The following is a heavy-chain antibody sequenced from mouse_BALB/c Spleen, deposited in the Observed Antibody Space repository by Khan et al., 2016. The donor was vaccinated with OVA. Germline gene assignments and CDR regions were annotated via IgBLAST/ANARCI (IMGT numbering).Heavy chain of an antibody. D-gene: IGHD1-1*01. CDR3: AREDYNGRSSYTRDY. J-gene: IGHJ4*01. V-gene: IGHV1S41*01. CDR1: GYSFTSYW. CDR2: IAPGSSNA. Sequence: DLVKPAASVKLSCKASGYSFTSYWINWIKQRPGQGLEWLGRIAPGSSNAYYTVMYKGKAILTVDTSSRTVYIQHSSLSSEDSAVFLWAREDYNGRSSYTRDYWGKGTSVTVSS.